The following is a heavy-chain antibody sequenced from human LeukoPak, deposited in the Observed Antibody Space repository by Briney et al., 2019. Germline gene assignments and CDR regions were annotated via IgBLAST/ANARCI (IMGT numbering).Heavy chain of an antibody. CDR1: RGSISRWC. CDR2: LCIGETA. CDR3: AYGGGDLDH. V-gene: IGHV4-4*07. Sequence: SETLSLTSSVSRGSISRWCSNWIRQSAGKGLEWIGRLCIGETANYNPSLKSRVTLSADTSKNQFSLKLNSVPAADTSIYYCAYGGGDLDHWGQGTQVTVSS. D-gene: IGHD4-17*01. J-gene: IGHJ4*02.